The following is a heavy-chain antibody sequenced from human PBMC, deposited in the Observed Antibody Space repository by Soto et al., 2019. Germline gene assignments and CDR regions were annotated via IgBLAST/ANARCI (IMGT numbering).Heavy chain of an antibody. CDR2: ISYDGSNK. CDR1: GFTFSSYG. CDR3: AAEGSPEAFDI. D-gene: IGHD6-13*01. V-gene: IGHV3-30*03. Sequence: GGSLRLSCAASGFTFSSYGMHWVRQAPGKGLEWVAVISYDGSNKYYAQKFQERVTITRDMSTSTAYMELSSLRSEDTAVYYCAAEGSPEAFDIWGQGTMVTVSS. J-gene: IGHJ3*02.